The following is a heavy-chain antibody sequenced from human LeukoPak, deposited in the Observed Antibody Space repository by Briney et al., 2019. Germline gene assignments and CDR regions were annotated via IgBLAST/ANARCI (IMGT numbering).Heavy chain of an antibody. V-gene: IGHV5-51*01. J-gene: IGHJ4*02. CDR2: ISPGDSDT. CDR1: GYPFTDYR. Sequence: GESLKISCKSSGYPFTDYRIGWVRQMPGRGLEWMGIISPGDSDTRYSPSFQGQVTMSADKSINTAYLQWGSLKASDTAMYYCARGRGATVITNFDYWGQGTLVTVSS. D-gene: IGHD4-23*01. CDR3: ARGRGATVITNFDY.